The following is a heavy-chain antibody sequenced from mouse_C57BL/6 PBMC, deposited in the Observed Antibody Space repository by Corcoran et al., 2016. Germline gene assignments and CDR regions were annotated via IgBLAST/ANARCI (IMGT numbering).Heavy chain of an antibody. CDR3: ARSVVANPFDY. D-gene: IGHD1-1*01. CDR2: INPNNGGT. V-gene: IGHV1-18*01. Sequence: EVQLQQSGPELVKPGASVKIPCKASGYTFTDYNMDWVKQSHGKSLEWIGDINPNNGGTICNQKFKGKATLTVDKSSSTAYMELRSLTSEDTAVYYCARSVVANPFDYWGQGTTLTVSS. J-gene: IGHJ2*01. CDR1: GYTFTDYN.